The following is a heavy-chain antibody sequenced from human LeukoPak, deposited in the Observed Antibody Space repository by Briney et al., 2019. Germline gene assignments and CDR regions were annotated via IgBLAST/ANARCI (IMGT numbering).Heavy chain of an antibody. V-gene: IGHV1-18*01. CDR2: ISAYNGNT. D-gene: IGHD6-19*01. J-gene: IGHJ6*02. CDR1: GYTFTSYG. CDR3: ARDRKLAVAGTFFYYYYGMDV. Sequence: ASVKVSCKTPGYTFTSYGISWVRQAPGQGLEWMGWISAYNGNTNYAQKLQGRVTMTTDTPTSTAYMELRSLRSDDTAVYYCARDRKLAVAGTFFYYYYGMDVWGQGTTVTVSS.